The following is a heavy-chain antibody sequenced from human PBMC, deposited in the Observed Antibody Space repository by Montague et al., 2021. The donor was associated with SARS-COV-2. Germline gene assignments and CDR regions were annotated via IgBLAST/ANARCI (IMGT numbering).Heavy chain of an antibody. CDR3: ARVGGSGWYVDY. CDR2: INSSSSYI. CDR1: GFTFSSYS. D-gene: IGHD6-19*01. V-gene: IGHV3-21*01. Sequence: SLRLSCPASGFTFSSYSMNWVRQAPGKGLEWVSSINSSSSYIYYADSVKGRLTISRDNAKNSLYLQMNSLRAEDTAVYYCARVGGSGWYVDYWGQGTLVTASS. J-gene: IGHJ4*02.